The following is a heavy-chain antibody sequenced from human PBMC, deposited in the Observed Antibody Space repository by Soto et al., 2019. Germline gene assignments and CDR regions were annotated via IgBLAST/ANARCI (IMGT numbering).Heavy chain of an antibody. CDR2: ISYSGST. V-gene: IGHV4-59*08. J-gene: IGHJ6*02. CDR3: ARIVVIPAAPDYYNSYGVDV. Sequence: ASETLSLTCTVSGGSINSYYWSWIRQPPKKGLEWIGFISYSGSTTYNPALKSRVTMSVDTSKNQFSLKISSVTAADTSAYYCARIVVIPAAPDYYNSYGVDVWGQGTMVTVYS. D-gene: IGHD2-2*01. CDR1: GGSINSYY.